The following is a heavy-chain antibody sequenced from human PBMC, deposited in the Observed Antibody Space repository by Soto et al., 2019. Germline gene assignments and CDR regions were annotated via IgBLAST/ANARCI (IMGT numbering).Heavy chain of an antibody. D-gene: IGHD6-13*01. CDR2: LYYSGST. CDR3: AGYSSSWYGQGY. CDR1: GGSISSGGYY. V-gene: IGHV4-31*03. J-gene: IGHJ4*02. Sequence: QVQLQESGPGLVKPSQTLSLTCTVSGGSISSGGYYWSWIRQHPGKGLEWIGYLYYSGSTYSNPSLKSRVTISVGTSKIQFSLKLSSVTGVDTAGYYCAGYSSSWYGQGYGGQGTLVTVSS.